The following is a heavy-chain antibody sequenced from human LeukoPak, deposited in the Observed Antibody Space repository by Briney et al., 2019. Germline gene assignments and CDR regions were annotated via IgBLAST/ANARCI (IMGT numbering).Heavy chain of an antibody. J-gene: IGHJ6*03. CDR3: AREYNWNDPYYYYYMDV. CDR2: IIPILGIA. Sequence: SVKVSCKASGGTFSSYTISWVRQAPRQGLEWMGRIIPILGIANYAQKFQGRVTITADKSTSTAYMELSSLRSEDTAVYYCAREYNWNDPYYYYYMDVWGKGTTVTVSS. V-gene: IGHV1-69*04. D-gene: IGHD1-20*01. CDR1: GGTFSSYT.